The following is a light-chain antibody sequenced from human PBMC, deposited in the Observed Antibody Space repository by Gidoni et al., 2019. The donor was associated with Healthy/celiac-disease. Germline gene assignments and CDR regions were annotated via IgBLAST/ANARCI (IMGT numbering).Light chain of an antibody. CDR3: QQYNNWPPWT. V-gene: IGKV3-15*01. Sequence: EIVMTQSLATLSVCPGERATLSCRASQSVSSNLAGYQQKPGQSPRHLIYGASTRATGSPARFSGSGSGTEFTLTISSLQSEDFAVYYCQQYNNWPPWTFGQGTKVEIK. CDR2: GAS. J-gene: IGKJ1*01. CDR1: QSVSSN.